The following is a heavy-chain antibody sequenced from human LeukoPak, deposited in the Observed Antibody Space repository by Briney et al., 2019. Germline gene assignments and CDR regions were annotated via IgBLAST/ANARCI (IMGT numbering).Heavy chain of an antibody. CDR3: ARDLPYTSDSHGYFIY. CDR2: ISAYSGNT. CDR1: GYTFTNYG. Sequence: ASVKVSCKASGYTFTNYGISWVRQAPGQGLEWMVWISAYSGNTNYAQKFQGRVTMTTDTSTTTAFMELRSLRFDHTAVYYCARDLPYTSDSHGYFIYWGQGTLVIVSS. J-gene: IGHJ1*01. V-gene: IGHV1-18*01. D-gene: IGHD6-19*01.